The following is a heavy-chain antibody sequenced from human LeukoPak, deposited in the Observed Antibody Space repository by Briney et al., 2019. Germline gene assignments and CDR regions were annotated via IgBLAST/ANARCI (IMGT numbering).Heavy chain of an antibody. D-gene: IGHD2-2*01. CDR2: IRYDGSNK. CDR1: GFTFSSYG. CDR3: AKDLRVVPAANDDDY. J-gene: IGHJ4*02. V-gene: IGHV3-30*02. Sequence: GGSLRLSCAASGFTFSSYGMHWVRQAPGKGLEWVAFIRYDGSNKYYADSVKGRFTISRDNSKNTLSLQMNSLRAEDTAVYYCAKDLRVVPAANDDDYWGQGTLVTVSS.